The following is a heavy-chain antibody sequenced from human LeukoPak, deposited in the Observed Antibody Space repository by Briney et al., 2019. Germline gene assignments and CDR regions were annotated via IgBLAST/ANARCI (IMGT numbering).Heavy chain of an antibody. V-gene: IGHV1-8*03. D-gene: IGHD2/OR15-2a*01. CDR2: MNPNSGNT. CDR1: GYTFSSYD. CDR3: ARSSYYPSYPMDV. J-gene: IGHJ6*04. Sequence: ASVKVSCKASGYTFSSYDIIWVRQATGQGLECMGWMNPNSGNTGYAQKFQGRVTITRNTSISTAYMELSSLRSEDTAVYYCARSSYYPSYPMDVWGKGTTVTVSS.